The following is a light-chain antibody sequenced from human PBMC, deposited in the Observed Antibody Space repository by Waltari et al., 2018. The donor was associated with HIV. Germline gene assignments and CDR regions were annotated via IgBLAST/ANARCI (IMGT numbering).Light chain of an antibody. CDR2: HAS. CDR1: QSIATY. V-gene: IGKV3-11*01. Sequence: EIVLPQSPATLSLSPGERATLSCRASQSIATYLSWYQPKPVQPPRLLMSHASTRATGIPARFSGSGSGTDFTLTISSLEPEDFAIYYCQQRAISPGTFGHGTRLDIK. CDR3: QQRAISPGT. J-gene: IGKJ5*01.